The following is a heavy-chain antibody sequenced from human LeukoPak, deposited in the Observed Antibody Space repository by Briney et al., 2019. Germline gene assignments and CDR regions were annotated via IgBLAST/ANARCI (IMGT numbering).Heavy chain of an antibody. D-gene: IGHD5-18*01. CDR2: ISYDGSDV. CDR3: ARDGDGYYY. J-gene: IGHJ4*02. V-gene: IGHV3-30-3*01. CDR1: TNSFFDYA. Sequence: PGGSLRLSCEASTNSFFDYAMNWVRQAPGKGLEWVAVISYDGSDVYYADSVKGRFTISRDNAKNSLYLQMNSLRAEDTAVYFCARDGDGYYYWGQGTLVTVS.